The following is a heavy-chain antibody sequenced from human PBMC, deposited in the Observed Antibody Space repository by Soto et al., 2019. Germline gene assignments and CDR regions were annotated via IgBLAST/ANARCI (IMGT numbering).Heavy chain of an antibody. CDR3: ARETGYSSTWTNWFDP. D-gene: IGHD6-13*01. CDR1: GFTFSSYT. CDR2: ISSSASYT. Sequence: EVQLVESGGGLVKPGGSLRLSCAASGFTFSSYTMNWVRQAPGKGLEWVSSISSSASYTYSADSVKGRFTISRDNAHNSLYLQMSSLRAEDTAIYFCARETGYSSTWTNWFDPWGQGTLVTFSS. V-gene: IGHV3-21*01. J-gene: IGHJ5*02.